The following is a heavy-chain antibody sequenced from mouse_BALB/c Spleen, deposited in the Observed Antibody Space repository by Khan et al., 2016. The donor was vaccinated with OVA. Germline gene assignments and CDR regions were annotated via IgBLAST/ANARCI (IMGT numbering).Heavy chain of an antibody. Sequence: EVELVESGGGLVQPGGSLKLSCATSGFTFSDYYMYWVRQTPEKRLEWVAYISNRGTTTSYPDTLRGRFTISRDNAKNTLYLQMSRLKSEDTAIYYCAREGDDGGLAYWGQGTLVTVSA. V-gene: IGHV5-12*02. CDR3: AREGDDGGLAY. J-gene: IGHJ3*01. D-gene: IGHD2-3*01. CDR2: ISNRGTTT. CDR1: GFTFSDYY.